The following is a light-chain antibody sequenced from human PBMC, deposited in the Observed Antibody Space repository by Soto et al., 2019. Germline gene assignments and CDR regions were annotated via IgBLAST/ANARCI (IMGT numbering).Light chain of an antibody. CDR3: MQSTQLPPT. CDR2: EVS. V-gene: IGKV2D-29*02. CDR1: QSLLHITGETF. J-gene: IGKJ5*01. Sequence: DVVMTQTALSLSVAPGQPSSMSCKSSQSLLHITGETFLFWYLQKPGQSPQLLIYEVSTRVSGVPDRFSGSGSGTDFTLEISRVETDDVGIYYCMQSTQLPPTFGQGTRLEI.